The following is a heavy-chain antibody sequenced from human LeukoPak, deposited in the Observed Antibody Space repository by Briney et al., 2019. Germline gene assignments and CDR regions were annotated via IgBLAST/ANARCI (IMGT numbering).Heavy chain of an antibody. V-gene: IGHV1-2*02. D-gene: IGHD1-26*01. J-gene: IGHJ4*02. Sequence: GASVKVSCKASGYTFTGYYIHWVRQAPGQGLEWMGWIKPNSGGTNYAQKFQGRVTMTRDTSISTAYMEPSRLRSDDTAVYYCARGSIVGATFDYFDYWGQGTLVTVSS. CDR3: ARGSIVGATFDYFDY. CDR2: IKPNSGGT. CDR1: GYTFTGYY.